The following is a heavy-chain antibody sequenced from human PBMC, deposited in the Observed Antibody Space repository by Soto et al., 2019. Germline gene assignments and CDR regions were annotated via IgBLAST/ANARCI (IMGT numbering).Heavy chain of an antibody. CDR2: IYYSGST. CDR1: GGSISSGGYY. J-gene: IGHJ4*02. CDR3: ARVSGHWGESYYYFDY. Sequence: SETLFLTCTVSGGSISSGGYYWSWIRQHPGKGLEWIGYIYYSGSTYYNPSLKSRVTISVDTSKNQFSLKLSSVTAADTAVYYCARVSGHWGESYYYFDYWGQGTLVTVSS. D-gene: IGHD7-27*01. V-gene: IGHV4-31*03.